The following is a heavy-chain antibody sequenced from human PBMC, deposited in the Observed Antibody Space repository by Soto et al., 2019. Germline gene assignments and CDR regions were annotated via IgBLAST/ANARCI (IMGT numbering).Heavy chain of an antibody. D-gene: IGHD6-25*01. CDR1: GFTFSDFA. CDR3: ARRRRLAASRPVDL. V-gene: IGHV3-21*02. J-gene: IGHJ5*02. Sequence: EVQLVQSGGGLVKPGGSLRLSCEASGFTFSDFAMNWVRQAPGKRLEWVSTISASGDYIYYPDSLKGRFTISRDNAKNSLPLQMDSLRVQDTAVYYWARRRRLAASRPVDLWGQGTLVTVSS. CDR2: ISASGDYI.